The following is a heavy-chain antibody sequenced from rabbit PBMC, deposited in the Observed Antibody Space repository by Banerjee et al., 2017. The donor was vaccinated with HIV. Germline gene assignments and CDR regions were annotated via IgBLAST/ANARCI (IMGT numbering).Heavy chain of an antibody. D-gene: IGHD1-1*01. CDR2: INTSSGNT. J-gene: IGHJ2*01. CDR3: ARWSNSDFYGDV. CDR1: GFSFSSDYY. Sequence: QSLEESGGDLVKPGASLTLTCTASGFSFSSDYYMCWVRQAPGKGLEWIACINTSSGNTVYANWAKGRFTISKTSSTTVTLQMTSLTAADTATYFCARWSNSDFYGDVGGPGTLVTV. V-gene: IGHV1S40*01.